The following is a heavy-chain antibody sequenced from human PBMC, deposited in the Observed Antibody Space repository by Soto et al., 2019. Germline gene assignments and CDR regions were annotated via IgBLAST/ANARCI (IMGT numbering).Heavy chain of an antibody. CDR2: IIPILGIA. CDR3: ARETRYCSGGSCFDYYYYGMDV. V-gene: IGHV1-69*08. CDR1: GGTFSSYT. J-gene: IGHJ6*02. D-gene: IGHD2-15*01. Sequence: QVQLVQSGAEVKKPGSSVKVSCKASGGTFSSYTISWVRQAPGQGLEWMGRIIPILGIANYAQKFQGRVTITADKSTSTAYMELSSLRSEDTAVHYCARETRYCSGGSCFDYYYYGMDVWGQGTTVTVSS.